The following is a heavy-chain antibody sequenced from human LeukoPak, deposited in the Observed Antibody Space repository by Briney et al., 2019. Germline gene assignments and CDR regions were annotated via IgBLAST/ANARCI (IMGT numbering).Heavy chain of an antibody. V-gene: IGHV3-23*01. CDR1: GFTFSNYA. Sequence: QAGGTVRLSCAASGFTFSNYALSWVRQAPGKGLEWVSAISSSGGNTYYAASVKGRFTISRDDSKNTLYLQMNSLRAEDTAVYYCAKGKEQWLEWGQGTPVNVSS. CDR2: ISSSGGNT. J-gene: IGHJ4*02. D-gene: IGHD6-19*01. CDR3: AKGKEQWLE.